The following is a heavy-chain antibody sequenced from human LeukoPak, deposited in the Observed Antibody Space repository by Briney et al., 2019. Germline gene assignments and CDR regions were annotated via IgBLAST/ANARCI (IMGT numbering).Heavy chain of an antibody. CDR2: MRNDGSNK. CDR1: GFTFDDYG. CDR3: ARGRQLGGPTTVYFDY. Sequence: WGSLRLSCAASGFTFDDYGMSWVRQAPGKGLEWVAVMRNDGSNKYYADSVKGRFTISRDNSKNTVYLQMNSLRAEDTAVYYCARGRQLGGPTTVYFDYWGQGTLVTVSS. J-gene: IGHJ4*02. V-gene: IGHV3-33*08. D-gene: IGHD3-16*01.